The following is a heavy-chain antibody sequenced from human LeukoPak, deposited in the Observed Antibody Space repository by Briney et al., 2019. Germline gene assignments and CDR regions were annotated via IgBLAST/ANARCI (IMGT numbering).Heavy chain of an antibody. V-gene: IGHV4-59*01. CDR1: GGSISSYY. J-gene: IGHJ5*02. D-gene: IGHD2-8*02. CDR3: ARLPWYNWFDP. Sequence: SETLSLTCTVSGGSISSYYWSWIRQPPGKGLEWIGYIYYSGSTNYNPSLKSRVTISVDTSKNQFSLKLSSVTAADTAVYYCARLPWYNWFDPWGQGTLVTVSS. CDR2: IYYSGST.